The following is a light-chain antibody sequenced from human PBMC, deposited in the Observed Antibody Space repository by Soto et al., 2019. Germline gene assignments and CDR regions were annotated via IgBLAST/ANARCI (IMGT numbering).Light chain of an antibody. J-gene: IGLJ7*01. CDR2: EVF. CDR3: SSFADGFNVV. Sequence: QSALTQPASVSGSPGQSITISCTGTSSDVGGYNHVSWYQQHPGKAPKLMIYEVFKRPSEIPARFSASKSGNTASLIVSGLQPEDEAEYFCSSFADGFNVVFGGGTQLTVL. CDR1: SSDVGGYNH. V-gene: IGLV2-8*01.